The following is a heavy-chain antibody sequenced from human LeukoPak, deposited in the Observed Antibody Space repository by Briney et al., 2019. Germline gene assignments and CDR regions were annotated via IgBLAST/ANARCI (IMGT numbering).Heavy chain of an antibody. Sequence: SETLSLTCTVSGGSISSGGYYWSWIRQPPGKGLEWIGYIYYSGSTNYNPSLKSRVTISVDTSKNQFSLKLSSVTAADTAVYYCARDLVGATEGDIWGQGTMVTVSS. J-gene: IGHJ3*02. D-gene: IGHD1-26*01. CDR2: IYYSGST. CDR3: ARDLVGATEGDI. CDR1: GGSISSGGYY. V-gene: IGHV4-61*08.